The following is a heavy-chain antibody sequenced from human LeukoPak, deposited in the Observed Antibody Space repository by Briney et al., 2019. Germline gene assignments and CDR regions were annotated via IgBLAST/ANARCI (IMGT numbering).Heavy chain of an antibody. CDR1: GFTFSSYW. J-gene: IGHJ6*02. CDR2: INSDGSST. CDR3: ARGQTDGYNYRWVGLYYYYGMDV. D-gene: IGHD5-24*01. Sequence: GGSLRLSCAASGFTFSSYWMHWVRQAPGKGLVWVSRINSDGSSTSYADSVKGRFTISRDNAKNTLYLQMNSLRAEDTAVYYCARGQTDGYNYRWVGLYYYYGMDVWGQGTTVTVSS. V-gene: IGHV3-74*01.